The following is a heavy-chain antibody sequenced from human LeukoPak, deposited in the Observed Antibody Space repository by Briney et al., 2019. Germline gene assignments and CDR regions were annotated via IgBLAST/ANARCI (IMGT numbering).Heavy chain of an antibody. CDR2: ISYDGAGK. V-gene: IGHV3-30-3*01. Sequence: PGGSLRLSCAASGFTFSTFAMHWARQAPGKGLEWVASISYDGAGKYYGESVKGRFTISRDNSKNTMDLQMNSLRAEDTAVYYCARLGVHEDSDYWGQGTLVTVAS. CDR3: ARLGVHEDSDY. CDR1: GFTFSTFA. D-gene: IGHD2-8*01. J-gene: IGHJ4*02.